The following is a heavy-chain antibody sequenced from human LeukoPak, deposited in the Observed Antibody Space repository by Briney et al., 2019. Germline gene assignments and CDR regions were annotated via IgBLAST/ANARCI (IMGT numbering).Heavy chain of an antibody. CDR3: ARGLRRGVTDFDY. CDR2: IYTSGST. J-gene: IGHJ4*02. Sequence: SETLSLTCTVSGGSISSYYWSWIRQPAGKGLEWIGRIYTSGSTNYNPSLKSRVTMSVDTSKNQFSLKLSSGAAEDTAVDYCARGLRRGVTDFDYWGQGTLVTVSS. CDR1: GGSISSYY. D-gene: IGHD2-21*02. V-gene: IGHV4-4*07.